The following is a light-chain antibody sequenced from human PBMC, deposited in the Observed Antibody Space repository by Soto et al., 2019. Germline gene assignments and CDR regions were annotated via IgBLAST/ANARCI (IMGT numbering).Light chain of an antibody. CDR2: GTS. Sequence: QSVVTQPPSASGTPGQRVTISCSGRSSSIGNNYVYWYQQVPGTAPKLLVFGTSHRPSGVPDRFSGSKSGTSASLAITGLQADDEADYFCQTSDSGLSGLIFGTGTKLTVL. CDR1: SSSIGNNY. J-gene: IGLJ1*01. V-gene: IGLV1-47*01. CDR3: QTSDSGLSGLI.